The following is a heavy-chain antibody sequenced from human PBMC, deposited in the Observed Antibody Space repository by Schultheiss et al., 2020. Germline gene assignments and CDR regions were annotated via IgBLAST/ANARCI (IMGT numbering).Heavy chain of an antibody. J-gene: IGHJ4*02. CDR3: ARDYNWATDY. CDR2: INAGNGNT. CDR1: GYTFTSYA. Sequence: ASVKVSCKASGYTFTSYAMHWVRQAPGQRLEWMGWINAGNGNTKYSQKFQGRVTMTGDTSTSTAYMELGNLRLDDTAMYFCARDYNWATDYWGQGTLVTVYS. D-gene: IGHD1-20*01. V-gene: IGHV1-3*01.